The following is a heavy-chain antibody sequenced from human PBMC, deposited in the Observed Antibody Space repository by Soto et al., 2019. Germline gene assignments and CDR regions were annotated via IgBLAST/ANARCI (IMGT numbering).Heavy chain of an antibody. CDR3: TLHIVVVTSVHNYFNY. CDR2: IKSKRDGEAT. D-gene: IGHD2-21*02. CDR1: GFTFSNAW. V-gene: IGHV3-15*02. J-gene: IGHJ4*02. Sequence: EVQLVDSGGALVKPGGSLTLSCAASGFTFSNAWMSWVRQAPGKGLEWVGRIKSKRDGEATDYAAPVTGRFTISRDDSKSTMYLQMNSLQIEDTAVYYCTLHIVVVTSVHNYFNYWGQGTLVTVSS.